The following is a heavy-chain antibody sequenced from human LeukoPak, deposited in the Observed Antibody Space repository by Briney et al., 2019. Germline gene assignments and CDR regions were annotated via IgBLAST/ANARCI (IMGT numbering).Heavy chain of an antibody. V-gene: IGHV4-59*08. CDR2: IYHSGSA. J-gene: IGHJ4*02. CDR1: GGSISSYY. Sequence: KPSETLSLTCTVSGGSISSYYWSWIRQPPGKVLWGIGYIYHSGSANYNPSLKSRVTISVDTSKNRFSLKLSSVTAADTAVYYCARHYGSGSSLFDYWGQGTLVTVSS. D-gene: IGHD3-10*01. CDR3: ARHYGSGSSLFDY.